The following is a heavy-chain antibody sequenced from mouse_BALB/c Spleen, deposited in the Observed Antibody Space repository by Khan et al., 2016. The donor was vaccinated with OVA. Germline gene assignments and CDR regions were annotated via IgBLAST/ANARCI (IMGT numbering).Heavy chain of an antibody. Sequence: VQLKESGGDLVKPGGSLKLSCAASGFTFSTYGMSWVRQTPEKRLEWVATISTGGTYTYYPDSVKGRFTISRDNAKNTLYLQLSSLKSEDTAIYYGSRLAYYYNSEGFAYWGQGTLVTVSA. CDR2: ISTGGTYT. D-gene: IGHD1-1*01. J-gene: IGHJ3*01. CDR1: GFTFSTYG. V-gene: IGHV5-6*01. CDR3: SRLAYYYNSEGFAY.